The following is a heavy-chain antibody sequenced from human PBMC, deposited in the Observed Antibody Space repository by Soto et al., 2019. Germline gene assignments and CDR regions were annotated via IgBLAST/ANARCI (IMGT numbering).Heavy chain of an antibody. CDR2: ISGGDGSP. Sequence: EVQVSESGGGLVQPGGSLRLSCTASGFTFSSSAMTWVRQAPGKGLEWVSAISGGDGSPSYADSVKGRFTISRDNSKNTLYLHMNSLRADDTAAYYCAKWHTYNYDSLAFSGFDCWGQGTQFTVSS. CDR1: GFTFSSSA. J-gene: IGHJ4*02. CDR3: AKWHTYNYDSLAFSGFDC. D-gene: IGHD3-16*01. V-gene: IGHV3-23*01.